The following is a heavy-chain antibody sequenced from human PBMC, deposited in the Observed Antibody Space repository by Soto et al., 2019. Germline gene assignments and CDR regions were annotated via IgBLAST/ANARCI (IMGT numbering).Heavy chain of an antibody. CDR2: IYYSGST. D-gene: IGHD1-26*01. V-gene: IGHV4-59*01. J-gene: IGHJ4*02. CDR3: ARASYETLDY. CDR1: GGSISSYY. Sequence: QVQLQESGPGLVKPSETLSLTCTVSGGSISSYYWSWIRQPPGKGLEWIGYIYYSGSTNYNPSLKSRVTISVDTSKNQFSLKLSSVTAADTAVYYCARASYETLDYWGQGTLVTVSS.